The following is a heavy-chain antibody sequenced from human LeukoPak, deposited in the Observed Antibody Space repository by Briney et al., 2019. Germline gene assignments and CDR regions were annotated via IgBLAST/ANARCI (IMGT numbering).Heavy chain of an antibody. CDR3: VKDLSGYWTFDY. V-gene: IGHV3-30*18. Sequence: GGSLRLSCAASGFTFSNYYMHWGRQAPGKGLEWVAVISDDGNRKYYADSVQGRFTISRDNSKNTLYLQMNSLRAEGTAVYFCVKDLSGYWTFDYWGQGTLVTVSS. CDR2: ISDDGNRK. D-gene: IGHD1-1*01. CDR1: GFTFSNYY. J-gene: IGHJ4*02.